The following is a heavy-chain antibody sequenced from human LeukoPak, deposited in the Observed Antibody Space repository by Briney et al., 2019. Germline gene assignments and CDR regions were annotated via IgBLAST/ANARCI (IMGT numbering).Heavy chain of an antibody. Sequence: ASVKVSCKASGYNFTTYGFSWVRQAPGQGPEWMGWIIDYDGHTRYSEKLKGRITLTTDRSTGTVYMELRSLTYDDTAHYYCVREGIYLAFDLWGQGTLVSVSS. CDR1: GYNFTTYG. V-gene: IGHV1-18*01. CDR3: VREGIYLAFDL. CDR2: IIDYDGHT. J-gene: IGHJ5*01. D-gene: IGHD3-16*02.